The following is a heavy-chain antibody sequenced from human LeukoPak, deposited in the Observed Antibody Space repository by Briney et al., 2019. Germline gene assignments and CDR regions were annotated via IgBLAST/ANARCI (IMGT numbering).Heavy chain of an antibody. D-gene: IGHD3-3*01. CDR2: IYSGGST. J-gene: IGHJ3*02. CDR1: GFTFSSYG. V-gene: IGHV3-NL1*01. Sequence: GGSLRLSCAASGFTFSSYGMHWVRQAPGKGLEWVSVIYSGGSTYYADSVKGRFTISRDNSKNTLDLQMNSLRAEDTAVYYCARGPSARFFGVAKGAFDIWGQGTMVTVSS. CDR3: ARGPSARFFGVAKGAFDI.